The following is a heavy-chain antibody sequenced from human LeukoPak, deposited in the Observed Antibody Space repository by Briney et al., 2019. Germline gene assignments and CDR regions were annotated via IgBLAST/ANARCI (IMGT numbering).Heavy chain of an antibody. V-gene: IGHV1-46*01. CDR2: IIPSDGST. D-gene: IGHD3-10*01. J-gene: IGHJ4*02. Sequence: ASVKVSCKASGYTFTDYYILWVRQAPGQGLEWMGVIIPSDGSTSYAQKFQGRVTMTRDTSTSTVYMELSSLRSEDTAVYYCARGKVVTMVRGVIITYFDYWGQGTLVTVSS. CDR3: ARGKVVTMVRGVIITYFDY. CDR1: GYTFTDYY.